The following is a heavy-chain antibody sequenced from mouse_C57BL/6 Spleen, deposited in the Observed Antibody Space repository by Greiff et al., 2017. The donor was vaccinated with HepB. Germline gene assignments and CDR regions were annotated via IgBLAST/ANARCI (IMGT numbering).Heavy chain of an antibody. CDR1: GYTFTSYW. Sequence: QVQLQQPGAELVRPGTSVKLSCKASGYTFTSYWMHWVKQRPGQGLEWIGVIDPSDSYTNYNQKFKGKATLTVDTSSSTAYMQLSSLTSEDSAVYYCARRATVAYYFDYWGQGTTLTVSS. V-gene: IGHV1-59*01. CDR2: IDPSDSYT. D-gene: IGHD1-1*01. CDR3: ARRATVAYYFDY. J-gene: IGHJ2*01.